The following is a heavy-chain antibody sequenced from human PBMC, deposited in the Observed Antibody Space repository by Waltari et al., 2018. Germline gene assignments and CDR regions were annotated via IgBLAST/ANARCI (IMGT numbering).Heavy chain of an antibody. CDR3: ARKTGAYDSYGADACDI. V-gene: IGHV3-21*01. D-gene: IGHD3-22*01. J-gene: IGHJ3*02. Sequence: EVQLVESGGGLVKPGGSLRLSCAASGFTFSSYSMNWVRQAPGKGLEWVSSISSSSSYIYYADSVKGRFTISRDNAKNSLYLQMNSLRAEDTAVYYCARKTGAYDSYGADACDIWGQGTMVTVSS. CDR2: ISSSSSYI. CDR1: GFTFSSYS.